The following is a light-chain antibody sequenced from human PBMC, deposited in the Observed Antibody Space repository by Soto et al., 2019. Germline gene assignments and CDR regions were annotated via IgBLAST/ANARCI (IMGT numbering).Light chain of an antibody. CDR2: DVS. CDR3: RSYTSRSTYV. J-gene: IGLJ1*01. Sequence: QSALTQPASVSGSPGQSITISCTGTSSDVGGYNYVSWYQQHPGKAPKLMIYDVSNRPSGVSNRFSGSKSGNTASLTISGLQAEYEADYYCRSYTSRSTYVFGAGTKVTVL. V-gene: IGLV2-14*01. CDR1: SSDVGGYNY.